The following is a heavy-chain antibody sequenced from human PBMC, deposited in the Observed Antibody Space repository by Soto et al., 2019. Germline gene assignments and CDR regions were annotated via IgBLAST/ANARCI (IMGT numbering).Heavy chain of an antibody. CDR2: INAGNGNT. CDR1: GYTFTSYA. Sequence: ASVKVSCKASGYTFTSYAMHWVRQAPGQRLEWMGWINAGNGNTKYSQKFQGRVTITRDTSASTAYMELSSLRSEDTAVYYCARSIVVVTSADYWGQGTLVTVS. CDR3: ARSIVVVTSADY. J-gene: IGHJ4*02. D-gene: IGHD2-21*02. V-gene: IGHV1-3*01.